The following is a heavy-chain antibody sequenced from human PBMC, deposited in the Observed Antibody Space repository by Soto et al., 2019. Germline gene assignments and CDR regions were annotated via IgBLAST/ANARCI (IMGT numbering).Heavy chain of an antibody. CDR1: GGTFSSHG. Sequence: QVQLVQSGTVVQRRGSSVKVSCQASGGTFSSHGMAWVRQAPGQGLEWMGGIIPTFGTPTYAPKFQGRVTHIEDKATNTAYKEPRSLRSEDTGVYYWTSERSAQHLDFCGQGTLNTASS. V-gene: IGHV1-69*06. CDR3: TSERSAQHLDF. CDR2: IIPTFGTP. D-gene: IGHD1-26*01. J-gene: IGHJ4*02.